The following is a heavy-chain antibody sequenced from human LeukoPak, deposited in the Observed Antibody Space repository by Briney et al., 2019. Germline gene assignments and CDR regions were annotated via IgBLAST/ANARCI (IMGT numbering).Heavy chain of an antibody. CDR3: ARGCSSTSCHPN. CDR1: GFTFSSYA. D-gene: IGHD2-2*01. V-gene: IGHV3-30-3*01. J-gene: IGHJ4*02. Sequence: GGSLRLSCAASGFTFSSYAMHWVRQAPGKGLEWVAVISYDGSNKFYADSVKGRFTISRDNSKNTMYMQLNSLRAEDTAVYYCARGCSSTSCHPNWGQGTLVTVSS. CDR2: ISYDGSNK.